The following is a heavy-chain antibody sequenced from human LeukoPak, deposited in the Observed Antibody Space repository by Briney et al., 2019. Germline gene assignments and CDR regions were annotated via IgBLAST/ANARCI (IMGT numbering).Heavy chain of an antibody. CDR3: ARGKDFWSGYRYYYYYYAMDV. CDR2: ISSSGSTI. Sequence: GGSLRLSCAASGFTFSSYEMNWVRQAPEKGLEWVSYISSSGSTIYYADSVKGRFTISRDNAKNSLYLQMNSLRAEDTAVYYCARGKDFWSGYRYYYYYYAMDVWGQGTTVTVSS. J-gene: IGHJ6*02. CDR1: GFTFSSYE. D-gene: IGHD3-3*01. V-gene: IGHV3-48*03.